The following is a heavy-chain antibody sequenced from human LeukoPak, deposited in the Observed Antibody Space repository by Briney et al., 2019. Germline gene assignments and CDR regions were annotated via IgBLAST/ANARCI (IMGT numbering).Heavy chain of an antibody. Sequence: PSETLSLTCTVSGGSISSYYWSWIRQPPGKGLEWIGYIYYSGSTEYDPSLKSRVTISVDTSKNQFSLKLTSVTAADTAVYYCARVGYCSSTTCYIKAFDIWGQGTMVTVSS. CDR1: GGSISSYY. D-gene: IGHD2-2*02. CDR3: ARVGYCSSTTCYIKAFDI. J-gene: IGHJ3*02. V-gene: IGHV4-59*12. CDR2: IYYSGST.